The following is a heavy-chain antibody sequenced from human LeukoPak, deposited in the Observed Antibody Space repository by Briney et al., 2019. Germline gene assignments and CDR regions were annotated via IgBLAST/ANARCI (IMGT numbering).Heavy chain of an antibody. Sequence: SETLSLTCTVSGGSISSYYWSWIRQPPGKGLEWIGYIYYSGSTNYNPSLKSRVTISVDTSKNQFSLKLSSVTAADTAVYYCARDFGDHYGRSGFDYWGQGTLVTVSS. V-gene: IGHV4-59*12. J-gene: IGHJ4*02. D-gene: IGHD3-10*01. CDR3: ARDFGDHYGRSGFDY. CDR1: GGSISSYY. CDR2: IYYSGST.